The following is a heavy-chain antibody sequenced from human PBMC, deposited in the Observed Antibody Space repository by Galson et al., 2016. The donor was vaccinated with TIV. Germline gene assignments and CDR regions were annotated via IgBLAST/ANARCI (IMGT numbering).Heavy chain of an antibody. Sequence: SVKVSCKASGATFNKYAISWVRQAPGQGLEWMGGIIPIFGTANYAQKFQGRVTITADEFPSAAYMELNSLRSEDTAVYYCAKEGGTWFDSYYYGMDVWGQGTTVIVSS. J-gene: IGHJ6*02. CDR3: AKEGGTWFDSYYYGMDV. V-gene: IGHV1-69*13. D-gene: IGHD3-10*01. CDR2: IIPIFGTA. CDR1: GATFNKYA.